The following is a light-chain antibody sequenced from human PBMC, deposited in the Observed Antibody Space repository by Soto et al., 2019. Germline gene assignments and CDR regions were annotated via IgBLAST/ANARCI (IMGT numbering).Light chain of an antibody. J-gene: IGLJ2*01. CDR3: SAWDDSLKAVL. Sequence: QSVLTQPPSASGTPGQRVSISCSGSSSNVGSFPVNWYQQVPGRAPKLLISQNNRRPSGVPDRFSDSKSGTTASLAISGLQSEDEADYYCSAWDDSLKAVLFGGGTKVTVL. CDR2: QNN. V-gene: IGLV1-44*01. CDR1: SSNVGSFP.